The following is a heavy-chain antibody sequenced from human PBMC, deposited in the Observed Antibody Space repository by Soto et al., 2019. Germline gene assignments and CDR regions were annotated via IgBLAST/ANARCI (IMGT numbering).Heavy chain of an antibody. D-gene: IGHD3-10*01. Sequence: ASVKVSCKASGYTFTNHYIHWVRQGPGQGPEWMGTINPSGGKTDYAQKFKGRVTLTSDTPTSTVYMELRSLRSEDTAIYYCARDEYHYGSGSSYSTLDDWGQGTLVTVSS. CDR3: ARDEYHYGSGSSYSTLDD. V-gene: IGHV1-46*01. CDR2: INPSGGKT. CDR1: GYTFTNHY. J-gene: IGHJ4*02.